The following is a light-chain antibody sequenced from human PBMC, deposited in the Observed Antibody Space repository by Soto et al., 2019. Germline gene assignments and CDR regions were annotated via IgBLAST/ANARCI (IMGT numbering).Light chain of an antibody. J-gene: IGKJ2*01. CDR2: DAS. CDR3: QQYHSYYT. Sequence: DIQMTQSPSTLSASVGDRVTITCRASQSISRSLAWYQQEPGKAPKLLIYDASSLESGVPTRFSGSGSGTEFTLTISSLQPDDVATYYCQQYHSYYTFGQGTKLEIK. CDR1: QSISRS. V-gene: IGKV1-5*01.